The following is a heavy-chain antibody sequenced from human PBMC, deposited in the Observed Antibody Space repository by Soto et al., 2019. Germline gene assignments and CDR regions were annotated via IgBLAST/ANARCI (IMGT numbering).Heavy chain of an antibody. CDR3: ARVSRYYYDSSGYINWFDP. D-gene: IGHD3-22*01. Sequence: QVQLVQSGAEVKKPGSSVKVSCKASGGTFSSYAISWVRQAPGQGLEGMGGIIPIFGTANYAQKFQGRVTITADESTSTAYMELSSLRSEDTAVYYCARVSRYYYDSSGYINWFDPWGQGTLVTVSS. CDR2: IIPIFGTA. V-gene: IGHV1-69*12. J-gene: IGHJ5*02. CDR1: GGTFSSYA.